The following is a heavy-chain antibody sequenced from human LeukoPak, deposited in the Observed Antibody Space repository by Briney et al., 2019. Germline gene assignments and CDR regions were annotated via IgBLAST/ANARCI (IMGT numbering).Heavy chain of an antibody. D-gene: IGHD3-22*01. CDR2: IYYSGST. CDR1: GGSISSYY. J-gene: IGHJ4*02. CDR3: AMGGGSSGYFYY. V-gene: IGHV4-59*08. Sequence: SETLSLTCTVSGGSISSYYWSWIRQPPGKGLEWIGYIYYSGSTKYNPSLKSRVTISVDTSKNQFSLQLSSVTAADTAVYYCAMGGGSSGYFYYWGQGTLVTVSS.